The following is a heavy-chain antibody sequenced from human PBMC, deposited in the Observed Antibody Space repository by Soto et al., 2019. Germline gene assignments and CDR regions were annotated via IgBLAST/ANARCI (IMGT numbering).Heavy chain of an antibody. V-gene: IGHV1-69*01. CDR1: GVTFSSYA. Sequence: QVPLVQSGTEVRKPGSSVKVSCKASGVTFSSYAINWVRQAPGQGLEWMGGIIPMYGPAKYAQRFQGRVTITADESTSTVYMELSSLTSQDTAVYYCARVTSMVRGVIDNWFDPWGHGTLVTVSS. D-gene: IGHD3-10*01. CDR3: ARVTSMVRGVIDNWFDP. CDR2: IIPMYGPA. J-gene: IGHJ5*02.